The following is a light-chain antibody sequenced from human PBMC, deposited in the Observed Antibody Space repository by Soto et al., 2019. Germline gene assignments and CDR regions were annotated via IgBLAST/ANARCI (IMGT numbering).Light chain of an antibody. CDR3: QEHSNWPPFT. J-gene: IGKJ5*01. CDR2: DAS. Sequence: EIVLTHSPATLSLSPGERATLSCRASQSVSSYLAWYQQKPGQAPRLLIYDASNRATAIPARFSGSGSGTGFTLTIRSLQPDDVAVYDCQEHSNWPPFTFGQGTRLESK. V-gene: IGKV3-11*01. CDR1: QSVSSY.